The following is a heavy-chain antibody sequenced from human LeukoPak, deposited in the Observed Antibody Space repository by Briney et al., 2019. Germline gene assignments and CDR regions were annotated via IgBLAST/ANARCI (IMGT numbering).Heavy chain of an antibody. J-gene: IGHJ4*02. CDR2: IRNRGNNFAT. D-gene: IGHD2/OR15-2a*01. V-gene: IGHV3-73*01. CDR3: TREYNSATRGDF. Sequence: PGGSLRLSCTVSGFMFSGSAIHWFRQASGKGLEWIGRIRNRGNNFATDYSASLTGRVTISREDSKNTAYLQMDSLKSDDTAVYYCTREYNSATRGDFWGEGNLVTVSS. CDR1: GFMFSGSA.